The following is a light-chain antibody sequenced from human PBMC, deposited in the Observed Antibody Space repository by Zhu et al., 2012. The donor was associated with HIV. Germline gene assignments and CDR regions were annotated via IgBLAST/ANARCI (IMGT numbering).Light chain of an antibody. CDR2: RAS. Sequence: EIVLTQSPGTLSLSPGEGATLSCRASQSVANNYLAWYQQKPGQAPRLLIYRASNRFPGIPDRFSGSGSGTDFTLTISRLESEDFAVYYCQQRSSWPLTFGGGTKVEIK. CDR3: QQRSSWPLT. CDR1: QSVANNY. V-gene: IGKV3D-20*02. J-gene: IGKJ4*01.